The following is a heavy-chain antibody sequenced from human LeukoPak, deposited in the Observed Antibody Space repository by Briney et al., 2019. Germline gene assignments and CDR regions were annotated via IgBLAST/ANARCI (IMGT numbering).Heavy chain of an antibody. V-gene: IGHV3-23*01. CDR2: ISGSGGSK. J-gene: IGHJ4*02. D-gene: IGHD1-26*01. CDR1: GFTFSTYG. CDR3: AKDWDWELLIFDY. Sequence: GGSLRLSCAASGFTFSTYGMSWVRQAPGKGLEWVSGISGSGGSKYYADSVKGRFTISRDNSKNKLYPQMNSLRAEDTAIYYCAKDWDWELLIFDYWGQGTLVTVSS.